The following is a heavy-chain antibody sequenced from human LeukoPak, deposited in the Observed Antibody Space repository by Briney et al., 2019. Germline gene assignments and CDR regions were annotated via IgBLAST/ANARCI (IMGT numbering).Heavy chain of an antibody. CDR1: GFTFSNFD. CDR3: ARDRSSFDL. D-gene: IGHD6-13*01. J-gene: IGHJ4*02. Sequence: GRSLRLSCAASGFTFSNFDMHWVRQAPGKGLEWVAVISYDGSNEYYADSVKGRLTISRDNSRNTLYLQMSSLRADDTAVYYCARDRSSFDLWGQGALVTVSS. V-gene: IGHV3-30-3*01. CDR2: ISYDGSNE.